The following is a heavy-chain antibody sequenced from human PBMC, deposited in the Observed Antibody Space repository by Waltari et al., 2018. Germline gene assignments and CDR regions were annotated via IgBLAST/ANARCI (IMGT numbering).Heavy chain of an antibody. CDR3: ARDHISSWNDY. CDR1: GFTFSSYA. D-gene: IGHD6-13*01. J-gene: IGHJ4*02. Sequence: QVQLVESGGGVVQPGRSLRLSCAASGFTFSSYAMHWVRQAPGKGLEWVAVISYDGSNKYYADSVKGRFTISRDNSKNTLYLQMNSLRAEDTAVYYCARDHISSWNDYWGQGTLVTVSS. CDR2: ISYDGSNK. V-gene: IGHV3-30-3*01.